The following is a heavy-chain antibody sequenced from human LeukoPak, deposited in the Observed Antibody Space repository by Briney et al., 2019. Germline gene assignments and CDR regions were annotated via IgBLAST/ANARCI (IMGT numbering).Heavy chain of an antibody. J-gene: IGHJ4*02. CDR2: ISAYNGNT. CDR3: ARDAITMVRGVISY. CDR1: GYTFTTYG. Sequence: ASVKVSCKASGYTFTTYGISWVRQAPGQGLEWMGWISAYNGNTDYVQKLPGRVTMTTDTSTGTAYMELRSLRSDDTAVYYCARDAITMVRGVISYWGQGTLVTVSS. D-gene: IGHD3-10*01. V-gene: IGHV1-18*01.